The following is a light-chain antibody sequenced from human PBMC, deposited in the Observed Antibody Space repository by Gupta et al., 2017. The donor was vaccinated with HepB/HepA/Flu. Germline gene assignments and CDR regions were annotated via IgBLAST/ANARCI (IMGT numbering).Light chain of an antibody. J-gene: IGKJ2*01. CDR2: DTS. CDR3: QQSDTPPYT. Sequence: IQLTQSPSSLSASVGDRITITCRASQSVSSYLNWYQQKPGKAPNFLIFDTSSLQTGVPSRFSGSGSGTDFTLTISSLQPEDFATYYCQQSDTPPYTFGQGTKLEIK. V-gene: IGKV1-39*01. CDR1: QSVSSY.